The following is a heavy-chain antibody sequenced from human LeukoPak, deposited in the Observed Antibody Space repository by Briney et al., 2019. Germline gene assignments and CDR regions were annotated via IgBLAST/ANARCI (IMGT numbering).Heavy chain of an antibody. Sequence: GGSLRLSCAASGFTFSSYAMSWVRQAPGKGLEWVSAISGSGGSTYYADSVKGRFTISRDNSKSTLYLQMNSLRAEDTAVYYCAKLSRRITIFGVASPLEPWGQGTLVTASS. CDR2: ISGSGGST. J-gene: IGHJ5*02. CDR3: AKLSRRITIFGVASPLEP. CDR1: GFTFSSYA. V-gene: IGHV3-23*01. D-gene: IGHD3-3*01.